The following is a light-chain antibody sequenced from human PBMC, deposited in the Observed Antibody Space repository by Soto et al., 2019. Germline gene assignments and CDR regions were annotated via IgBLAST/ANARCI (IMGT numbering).Light chain of an antibody. CDR1: QGISSW. Sequence: DIQMTQSPSSVFASVGDRVTITCRASQGISSWLAWYQKKPGKAPKLLIYAASSLQSGVPSRFSGGGSGTDFTLTISSLQPEDFATYYCQQANSFPITFGQGTRLEIK. J-gene: IGKJ5*01. V-gene: IGKV1D-12*01. CDR2: AAS. CDR3: QQANSFPIT.